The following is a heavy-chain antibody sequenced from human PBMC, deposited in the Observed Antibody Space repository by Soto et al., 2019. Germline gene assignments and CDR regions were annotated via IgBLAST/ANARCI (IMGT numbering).Heavy chain of an antibody. Sequence: QVQLVESGGGVVQPGRSLRLSCAASGFTFSSYAMHWVRQAPGKGLEWVAVISYDGSNKYYADSVKGRFTISRDNSKNTLYLQMNSLRAEDTAVYYCARERTRWRQLRADYWGQGTLVTVSS. CDR3: ARERTRWRQLRADY. CDR2: ISYDGSNK. D-gene: IGHD5-12*01. V-gene: IGHV3-30-3*01. J-gene: IGHJ4*02. CDR1: GFTFSSYA.